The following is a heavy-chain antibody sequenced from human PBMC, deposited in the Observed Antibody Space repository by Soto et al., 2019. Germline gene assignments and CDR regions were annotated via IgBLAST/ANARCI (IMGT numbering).Heavy chain of an antibody. CDR2: INPNVGGT. V-gene: IGHV1-2*02. CDR3: ARGGRDVPRPPYDN. CDR1: GYTFSDYY. D-gene: IGHD3-16*01. J-gene: IGHJ4*02. Sequence: QVQLVQSGAEVKKPGASVYVSCKASGYTFSDYYLHWLRQAPGQGLEWMGWINPNVGGTNYARKFQGRVTMTRDTSISTVYMKLTRLSPDDTAIYYCARGGRDVPRPPYDNWGQGTLVTVSS.